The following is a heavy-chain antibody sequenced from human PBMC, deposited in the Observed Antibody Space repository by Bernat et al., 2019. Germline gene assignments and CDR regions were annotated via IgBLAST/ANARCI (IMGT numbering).Heavy chain of an antibody. J-gene: IGHJ6*02. CDR2: VSYDGRNK. CDR3: VRDGAALYYYHGMDV. D-gene: IGHD6-25*01. V-gene: IGHV3-30*04. CDR1: GFTFSDYS. Sequence: VQLVESGGGVVQPGRSQRLSCVASGFTFSDYSLHWVRQAPGKGLEWVAVVSYDGRNKYYADSVQARFIISRDDSENTLYLQMDSLKSEDTAVYYCVRDGAALYYYHGMDVWGRGTTVTVSS.